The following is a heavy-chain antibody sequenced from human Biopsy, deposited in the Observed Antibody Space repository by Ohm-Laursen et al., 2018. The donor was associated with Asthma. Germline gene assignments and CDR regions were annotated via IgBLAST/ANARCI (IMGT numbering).Heavy chain of an antibody. CDR2: IYYSGST. CDR1: GGSINIGDYY. Sequence: SETLSLTCIVSGGSINIGDYYWSWIRQHPVKGLEWIGYIYYSGSTYYNPSLKSRVSISLDTSKNRFSLSLTSVTAADTAVYYCARTTYGDDGFDPWGQGTLVTVSS. J-gene: IGHJ5*02. D-gene: IGHD4-17*01. CDR3: ARTTYGDDGFDP. V-gene: IGHV4-31*03.